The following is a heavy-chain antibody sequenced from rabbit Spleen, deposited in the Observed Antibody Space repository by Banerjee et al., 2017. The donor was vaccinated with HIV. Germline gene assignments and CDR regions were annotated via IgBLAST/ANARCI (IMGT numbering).Heavy chain of an antibody. CDR2: IYTSSGRS. D-gene: IGHD2-1*01. CDR3: VRDQAGDADYGPYYLNL. CDR1: GIDFNSYYY. J-gene: IGHJ4*01. Sequence: QEQLEESGGDLVKPEGSLTLTCTASGIDFNSYYYMCWVRQAPGKGLEWIACIYTSSGRSYYASWVNGRFTISSHNAQNTLYLQLSSLTAADTATYFCVRDQAGDADYGPYYLNLWGQGTLVTVS. V-gene: IGHV1S43*01.